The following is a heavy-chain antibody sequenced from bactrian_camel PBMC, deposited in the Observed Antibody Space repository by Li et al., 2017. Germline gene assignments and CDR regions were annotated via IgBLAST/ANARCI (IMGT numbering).Heavy chain of an antibody. Sequence: VESGGGSVQAGGSLRLSCGASGSIYGGACVGWLRQAPGKEREGVAAIDSDGIASYADSVKGRFTVSRDDAKNTLYLQLNSLKTEDTAMYYCTRETQWVGYHEFAEYWGQGTQVTVS. V-gene: IGHV3S26*01. CDR1: GSIYGGAC. CDR2: IDSDGIA. J-gene: IGHJ4*01. D-gene: IGHD5*01. CDR3: TRETQWVGYHEFAEY.